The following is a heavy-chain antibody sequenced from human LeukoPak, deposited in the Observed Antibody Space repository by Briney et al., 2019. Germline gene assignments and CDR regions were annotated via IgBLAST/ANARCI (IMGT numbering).Heavy chain of an antibody. D-gene: IGHD6-19*01. Sequence: ASVKVSCKASGYTFTSYGISWVRQAPGQGLEWMGWISAYNGNTNYAQKLQGRVTMTTDTSTSTAYMELRSLRSDDTAVYYCAKDYSSGWYGYFDYWGQGTLVTVSS. CDR2: ISAYNGNT. CDR1: GYTFTSYG. J-gene: IGHJ4*02. V-gene: IGHV1-18*01. CDR3: AKDYSSGWYGYFDY.